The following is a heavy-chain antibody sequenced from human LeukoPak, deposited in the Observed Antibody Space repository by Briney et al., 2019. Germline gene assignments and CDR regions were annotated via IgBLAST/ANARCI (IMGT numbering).Heavy chain of an antibody. J-gene: IGHJ6*03. CDR3: AKEGTMVRGPDCYMDV. CDR1: GFTFSSYG. V-gene: IGHV3-23*01. CDR2: ISGSGGST. Sequence: GGSLRLSCAASGFTFSSYGMSWVRQAPGKGLEWVSAISGSGGSTYYADSVKGRFTISRDNSKNTLYLQMNSLRAEDTAVYYCAKEGTMVRGPDCYMDVWGKGTTVTISS. D-gene: IGHD3-10*01.